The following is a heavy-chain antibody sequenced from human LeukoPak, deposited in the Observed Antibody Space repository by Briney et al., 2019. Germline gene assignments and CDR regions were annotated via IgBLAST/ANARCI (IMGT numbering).Heavy chain of an antibody. CDR1: GGSISRYY. V-gene: IGHV4-4*07. D-gene: IGHD3-10*01. CDR2: IYTSGST. Sequence: SGTLSLTCTVSGGSISRYYWSWIRQPAGKGLEWIGRIYTSGSTNYNPSLKSRVTMSVDTSKNQFSLKLSSVTAADTAVYYCASADYYGSGSLYWGQGTLVTVSS. CDR3: ASADYYGSGSLY. J-gene: IGHJ4*02.